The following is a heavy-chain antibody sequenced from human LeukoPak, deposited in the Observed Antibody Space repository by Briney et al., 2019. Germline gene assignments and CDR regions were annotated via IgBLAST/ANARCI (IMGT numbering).Heavy chain of an antibody. CDR1: GGSISSSSYY. CDR2: IFYSGNT. V-gene: IGHV4-39*02. Sequence: TPSETLSLTCTVSGGSISSSSYYWGWIRQPPGKGLEWIGSIFYSGNTYYSASLKSRVTISVDTSKNQFSLKLSSVTAADTAVYYCARGSYYYGSGSYSWFDPWGQGTLVTVSS. J-gene: IGHJ5*02. CDR3: ARGSYYYGSGSYSWFDP. D-gene: IGHD3-10*01.